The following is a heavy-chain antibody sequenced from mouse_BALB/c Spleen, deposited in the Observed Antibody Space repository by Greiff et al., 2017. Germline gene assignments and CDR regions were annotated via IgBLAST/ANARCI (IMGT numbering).Heavy chain of an antibody. CDR2: ISSGGSYT. CDR3: ARQLTTAPYYFDY. CDR1: GFTFSSYG. D-gene: IGHD1-2*01. V-gene: IGHV5-6*01. J-gene: IGHJ2*01. Sequence: EVNVVESGGDLVKPGGSLKLSCAASGFTFSSYGMSWVRQTPDKRLEWVATISSGGSYTYYPDSVKGRFTISRDNAKNTLYLQMSSLKSEDTAMYYCARQLTTAPYYFDYWGQGTTLTVSS.